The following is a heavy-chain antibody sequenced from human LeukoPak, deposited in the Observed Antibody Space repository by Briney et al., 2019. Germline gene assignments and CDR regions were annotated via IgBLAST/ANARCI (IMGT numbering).Heavy chain of an antibody. CDR2: IRYDGTKK. D-gene: IGHD5-18*01. CDR1: GFSFSDFG. J-gene: IGHJ4*02. CDR3: AKDMEDTAMDLVADFDS. V-gene: IGHV3-30*02. Sequence: GGSLRLSCEAPGFSFSDFGMHWVRQAPGKGLEGVAYIRYDGTKKNHADSVKGRFTISRDNSKKTLYLQMNSLRGEDTAVYYCAKDMEDTAMDLVADFDSWGQGTLVTVSS.